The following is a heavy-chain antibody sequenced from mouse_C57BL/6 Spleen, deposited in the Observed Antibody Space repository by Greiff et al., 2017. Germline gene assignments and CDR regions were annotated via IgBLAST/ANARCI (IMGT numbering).Heavy chain of an antibody. CDR3: ARWMTTVRYFDV. CDR1: GYAFSSYW. Sequence: QVQLQQSGAELVKPGASVKISCKASGYAFSSYWMNWVKQRPGKGLEWIGQIYPGDGDTNYNGKFKGKATLTADKSSSTAYMQLSSLTSEDSAVYCCARWMTTVRYFDVWGTGTTVTVSS. D-gene: IGHD1-1*01. CDR2: IYPGDGDT. V-gene: IGHV1-80*01. J-gene: IGHJ1*03.